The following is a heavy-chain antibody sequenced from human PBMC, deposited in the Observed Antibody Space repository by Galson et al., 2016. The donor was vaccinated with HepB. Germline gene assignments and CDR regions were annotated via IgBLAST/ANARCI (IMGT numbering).Heavy chain of an antibody. Sequence: SVKVSCKASGYIFTERYIYWMRQAPGQGLEWMGWINPNGGVTWFAQKFQGRVTMTRDTSITTAYMELSSLNSDDTAFYYCSRGFYGPEYCGQGTLVTVSS. J-gene: IGHJ4*02. CDR1: GYIFTERY. V-gene: IGHV1-2*02. CDR2: INPNGGVT. D-gene: IGHD2/OR15-2a*01. CDR3: SRGFYGPEY.